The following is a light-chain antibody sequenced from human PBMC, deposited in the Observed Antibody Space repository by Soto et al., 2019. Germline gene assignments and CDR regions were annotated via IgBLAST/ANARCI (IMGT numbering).Light chain of an antibody. J-gene: IGKJ2*01. CDR3: QQCDNLPYT. CDR2: DAS. CDR1: QDINNY. Sequence: DVQMTQSPSSLSASVGDRVTITCQASQDINNYLNLYQQKPGKAPKLLIYDASNLETGVPLRFIGSVSGIEFTFTISILQPEDIATYYCQQCDNLPYTFGQGTKLEMK. V-gene: IGKV1-33*01.